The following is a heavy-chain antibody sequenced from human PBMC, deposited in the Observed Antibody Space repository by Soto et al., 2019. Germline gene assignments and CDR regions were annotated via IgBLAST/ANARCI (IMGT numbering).Heavy chain of an antibody. CDR3: VREQLYYNDVFGRTLSGFDM. V-gene: IGHV3-66*01. CDR1: GFTVSTNY. CDR2: IYSGGTI. J-gene: IGHJ3*02. Sequence: GGSLRLSCAASGFTVSTNYMSWVRQAPGKGLEWVSVIYSGGTIYYADSVKGRFTISRDSSKNTLYLQMNSLRAEDTAVYYCVREQLYYNDVFGRTLSGFDMWGPGTMVTVSS. D-gene: IGHD2-8*01.